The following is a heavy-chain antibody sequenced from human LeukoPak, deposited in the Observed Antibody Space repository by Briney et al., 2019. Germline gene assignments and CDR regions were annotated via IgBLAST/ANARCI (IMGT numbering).Heavy chain of an antibody. Sequence: SETLSLTCIVSGGSISSSIYYWAWVRQPPGKGLEWIGTVFYNGATQYSPSLRSRVTISIDTSTNQFSLKLTSVTAADTALYYCARSSQTIFGVVTFDYWGQGTLVTVSS. J-gene: IGHJ4*02. CDR3: ARSSQTIFGVVTFDY. V-gene: IGHV4-39*07. D-gene: IGHD3-3*01. CDR2: VFYNGAT. CDR1: GGSISSSIYY.